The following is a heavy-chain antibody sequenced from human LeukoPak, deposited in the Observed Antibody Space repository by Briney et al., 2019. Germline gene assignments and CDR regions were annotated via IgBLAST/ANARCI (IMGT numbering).Heavy chain of an antibody. CDR1: GYSFTSYW. CDR3: ARSYSSGYSFFDF. CDR2: IYPGDSDT. J-gene: IGHJ4*02. Sequence: GESLKISCKASGYSFTSYWIGWVRQMPGKGLEWMWIIYPGDSDTRYSPSFQGQVTISADKSTSTAYLQWSSLKASDTAMYYCARSYSSGYSFFDFWGQGTLVTVSS. V-gene: IGHV5-51*01. D-gene: IGHD3-22*01.